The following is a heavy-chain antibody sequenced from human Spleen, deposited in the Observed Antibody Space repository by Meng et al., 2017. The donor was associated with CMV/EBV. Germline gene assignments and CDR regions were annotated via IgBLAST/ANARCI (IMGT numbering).Heavy chain of an antibody. CDR1: GFTFDDYG. J-gene: IGHJ4*02. Sequence: GSGFTFDDYGMSEVRQAPGKGLEWVSGTNWNGGTTGYADSVKGRFTISRDNAKNSLYLQMDSLRAEDTALYYCARARGGYELLPVDYWGQGTLVTVSS. CDR3: ARARGGYELLPVDY. V-gene: IGHV3-20*03. D-gene: IGHD2-2*01. CDR2: TNWNGGTT.